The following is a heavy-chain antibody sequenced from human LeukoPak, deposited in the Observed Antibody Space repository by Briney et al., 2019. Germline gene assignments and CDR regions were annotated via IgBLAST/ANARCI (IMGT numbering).Heavy chain of an antibody. CDR2: VNRDGSET. V-gene: IGHV3-7*03. J-gene: IGHJ6*02. Sequence: GGSLRLSCAASGFAFSSYSMNWVRQVPGRGPEWVANVNRDGSETYYLDSVKGRFTISKDNAKNSLYLQMNSLRAEDTALYHCARNNGMDVWGQGTTVIVSS. CDR1: GFAFSSYS. CDR3: ARNNGMDV.